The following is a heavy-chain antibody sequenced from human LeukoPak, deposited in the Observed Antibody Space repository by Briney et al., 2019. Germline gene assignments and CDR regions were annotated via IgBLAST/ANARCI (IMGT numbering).Heavy chain of an antibody. J-gene: IGHJ5*02. V-gene: IGHV4-30-2*01. D-gene: IGHD2-21*01. CDR3: ARLVVDITRWFDP. Sequence: SETLSLTCDVSGDSMSSSRFSWSWLRQPPGKGLEWIGYSYHGGSTHYNPTLQGRVTISVDRSKNQFSLSVNSVTAADTAVYYCARLVVDITRWFDPWGQGTLVTVSS. CDR2: SYHGGST. CDR1: GDSMSSSRFS.